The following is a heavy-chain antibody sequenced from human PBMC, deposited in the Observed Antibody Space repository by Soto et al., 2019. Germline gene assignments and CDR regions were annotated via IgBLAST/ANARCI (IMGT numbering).Heavy chain of an antibody. CDR2: ISGSGGST. Sequence: PGGSLRLSCAASGFTFSSYAMSWVRQAPGKGLEWVSAISGSGGSTYYADSGKGRFTISRDNSKNTLYLQMNSLRAEDTAVYYCAKYIFADIVVVPAAIGLCAFDIWGQGTMVTVSS. D-gene: IGHD2-2*02. V-gene: IGHV3-23*01. CDR3: AKYIFADIVVVPAAIGLCAFDI. CDR1: GFTFSSYA. J-gene: IGHJ3*02.